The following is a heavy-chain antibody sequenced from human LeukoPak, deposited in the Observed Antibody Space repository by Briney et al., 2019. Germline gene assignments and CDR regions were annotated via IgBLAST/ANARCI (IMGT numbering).Heavy chain of an antibody. Sequence: PSETLSLTCTVSGGSISSYYWSWIRQPAGKGLEWIGRIYTSGSTNYNPSLKSRVTMSVDTSKNRFSLKLSSVTAADTAVYYCARQNSWDYDSSLKNWGQGTLVTVSS. J-gene: IGHJ4*02. V-gene: IGHV4-4*07. D-gene: IGHD3-22*01. CDR3: ARQNSWDYDSSLKN. CDR1: GGSISSYY. CDR2: IYTSGST.